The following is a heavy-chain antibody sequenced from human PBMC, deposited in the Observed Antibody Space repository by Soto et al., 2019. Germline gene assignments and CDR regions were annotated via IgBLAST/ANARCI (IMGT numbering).Heavy chain of an antibody. CDR1: GGSFSGYY. D-gene: IGHD3-16*02. Sequence: PSETLSLTCAVYGGSFSGYYWSWIRQPPGKGLEWIGEINHSGSTNYNPSLKGRVTISVDTSKNQFSLKLSSVTAADTAVYYCANLDMITFGGVIGPNDEFDIWGQGTMVTVSS. CDR3: ANLDMITFGGVIGPNDEFDI. CDR2: INHSGST. J-gene: IGHJ3*02. V-gene: IGHV4-34*01.